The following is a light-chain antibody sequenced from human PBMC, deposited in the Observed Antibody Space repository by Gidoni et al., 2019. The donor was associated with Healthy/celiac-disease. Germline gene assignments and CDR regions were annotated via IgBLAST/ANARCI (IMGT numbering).Light chain of an antibody. J-gene: IGKJ1*01. V-gene: IGKV1-5*03. CDR1: QSISSW. CDR2: KAS. CDR3: QQYKSYPWT. Sequence: DIQMTQSPSTLSASVGDRVTITCRASQSISSWLAWYQQKPGKAPTLLIYKASSLESGVPSRFSGSGSGTEFTLTISSMQPDDFATDYCQQYKSYPWTFGQGTKVEIK.